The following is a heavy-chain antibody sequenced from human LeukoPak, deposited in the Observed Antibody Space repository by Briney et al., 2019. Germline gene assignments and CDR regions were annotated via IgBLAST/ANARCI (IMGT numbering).Heavy chain of an antibody. CDR1: GGSISAYY. J-gene: IGHJ4*01. CDR2: VHDSGTT. CDR3: ARHGGSLGYFDY. V-gene: IGHV4-59*08. Sequence: SKTLSLTCTVSGGSISAYYWSWIRQTPGKGLEWIGYVHDSGTTNYNPSLKGRVTISSDTSKNQFSLNLRSASAADTATYYCARHGGSLGYFDYWGHGTLVTVSS. D-gene: IGHD1-26*01.